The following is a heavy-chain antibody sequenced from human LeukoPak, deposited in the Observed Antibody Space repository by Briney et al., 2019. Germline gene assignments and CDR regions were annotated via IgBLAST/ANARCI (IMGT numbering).Heavy chain of an antibody. Sequence: GASVKDSCKASGYTFTGYYMHWVRQAPGQGLEWMGWINPNSGGTNYAQKFQGWVTMTRDTSISTAYMELNRLRSDDTAVYYCARDRRKWQQSDAFDIWGQGTMVIVSS. V-gene: IGHV1-2*04. D-gene: IGHD6-13*01. CDR1: GYTFTGYY. CDR3: ARDRRKWQQSDAFDI. J-gene: IGHJ3*02. CDR2: INPNSGGT.